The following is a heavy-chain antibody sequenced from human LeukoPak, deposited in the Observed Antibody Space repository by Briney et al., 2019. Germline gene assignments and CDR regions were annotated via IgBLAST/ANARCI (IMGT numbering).Heavy chain of an antibody. V-gene: IGHV3-23*01. Sequence: GGSLRLSCAASGFTFSSYAMSWVRQAPGKGLEWVSAISGSGGSTCYADSVKGRFTISRDNSKNTLYLQMNSLRAEDTAVYYCAKDTLAAAGTGYYYYYYGMDVWGQGTTVTVSS. J-gene: IGHJ6*02. CDR3: AKDTLAAAGTGYYYYYYGMDV. CDR1: GFTFSSYA. D-gene: IGHD6-13*01. CDR2: ISGSGGST.